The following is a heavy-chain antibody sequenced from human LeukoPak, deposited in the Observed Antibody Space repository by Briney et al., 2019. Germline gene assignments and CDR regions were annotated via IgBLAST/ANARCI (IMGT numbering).Heavy chain of an antibody. Sequence: ASVNVSCKASGYTFTGYYMHWVRQAPGQGLEWMGWINPNSGGTNYAQKFQGRVTMTRDTSISTAYMELSRLRSDDTAVYYCAREGGDSSGWYFRGFDPWGQGTLVTVSS. J-gene: IGHJ5*02. CDR1: GYTFTGYY. CDR2: INPNSGGT. V-gene: IGHV1-2*02. CDR3: AREGGDSSGWYFRGFDP. D-gene: IGHD6-19*01.